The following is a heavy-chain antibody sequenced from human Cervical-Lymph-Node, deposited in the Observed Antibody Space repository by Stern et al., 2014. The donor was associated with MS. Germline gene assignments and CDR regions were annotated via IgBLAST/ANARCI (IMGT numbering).Heavy chain of an antibody. J-gene: IGHJ4*02. CDR3: SIVNVYPLDSIGYYLDLLDY. CDR1: GFAFSDYY. Sequence: VESGGSLRLSCAASGFAFSDYYMDWVRQAPCKGMEWVGRRRTKAKKYTTEYAASVKGRFTISRDDSRNSLYLQMNSLKTEDTTVYYCSIVNVYPLDSIGYYLDLLDYWGQGTLVTVSS. V-gene: IGHV3-72*01. CDR2: RRTKAKKYTT. D-gene: IGHD3-22*01.